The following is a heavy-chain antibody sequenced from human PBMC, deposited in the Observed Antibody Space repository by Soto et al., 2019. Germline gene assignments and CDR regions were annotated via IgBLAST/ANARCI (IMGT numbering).Heavy chain of an antibody. CDR1: GFTFSSYE. CDR2: ISSSGSTI. V-gene: IGHV3-48*03. D-gene: IGHD3-22*01. J-gene: IGHJ3*02. CDR3: AGPPRGVVVTLEVSDAFDI. Sequence: GGSLRLSCAASGFTFSSYEMNWVRQAPGKGLEWVSYISSSGSTIYYADSVKGRFTISRDNAKNSLYLQMNSLRAEDTAVYYCAGPPRGVVVTLEVSDAFDIWGQGTMVTVSS.